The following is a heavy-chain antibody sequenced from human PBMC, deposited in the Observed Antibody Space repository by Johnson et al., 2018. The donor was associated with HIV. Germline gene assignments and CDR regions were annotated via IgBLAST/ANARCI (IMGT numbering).Heavy chain of an antibody. CDR2: ISYDGSNK. CDR1: GFTFSSYA. V-gene: IGHV3-30-3*02. Sequence: VQLVESGGGLVQPGGSLRLSCAASGFTFSSYAMHWVRQAPGKGLEWVAVISYDGSNKYYADSVKGRFTISRDNSKNSLYLQMNSLRAEDTAVYYCAKCIWASSLIDVLDMWGQGTMVTVSS. D-gene: IGHD2-15*01. CDR3: AKCIWASSLIDVLDM. J-gene: IGHJ3*02.